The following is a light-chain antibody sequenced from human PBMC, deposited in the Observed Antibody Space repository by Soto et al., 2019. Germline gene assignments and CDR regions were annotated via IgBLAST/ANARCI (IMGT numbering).Light chain of an antibody. J-gene: IGLJ1*01. CDR1: RGDIGGYNY. V-gene: IGLV2-14*03. Sequence: SVLTQPASVSASPGQSITTSCTGTRGDIGGYNYVSWYQQHPGKAPKLMIYDVYHRPSGVSNRFSASKSGNTASLTISGLQAEDEADYYCSSYTSSTTLVFGTGTKVTVL. CDR3: SSYTSSTTLV. CDR2: DVY.